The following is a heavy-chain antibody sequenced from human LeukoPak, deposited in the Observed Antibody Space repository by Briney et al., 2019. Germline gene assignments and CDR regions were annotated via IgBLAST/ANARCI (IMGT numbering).Heavy chain of an antibody. J-gene: IGHJ4*02. CDR2: ISSSSSYI. CDR1: GFTFSSYS. Sequence: GGSLRLSCAASGFTFSSYSMNWVRQAPGKGLEWVSSISSSSSYIYYADSVKGRFIISRDNAKNSLYLQMNSLRDEDTAVYYCAGRYDSSGYPLHWGQGTPVTVSS. V-gene: IGHV3-21*04. D-gene: IGHD3-22*01. CDR3: AGRYDSSGYPLH.